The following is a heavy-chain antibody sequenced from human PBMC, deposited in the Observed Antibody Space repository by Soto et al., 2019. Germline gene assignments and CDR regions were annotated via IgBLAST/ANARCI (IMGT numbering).Heavy chain of an antibody. Sequence: SETLSLTCTVSGASLSSGSYYWSWIRQPPGKGLEWIGYFYYTGTTKYNPSLESRVTISADTSKNQFSLNLTSVTAADMAVYYCARISYWVKDYWGQGALVTVSS. D-gene: IGHD2-8*02. V-gene: IGHV4-61*01. CDR2: FYYTGTT. CDR3: ARISYWVKDY. CDR1: GASLSSGSYY. J-gene: IGHJ4*01.